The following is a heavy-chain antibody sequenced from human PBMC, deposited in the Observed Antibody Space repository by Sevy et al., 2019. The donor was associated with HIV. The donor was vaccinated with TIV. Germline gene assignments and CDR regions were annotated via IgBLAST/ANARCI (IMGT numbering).Heavy chain of an antibody. Sequence: GGSLRLSCAASGFTFSSYSMNWVRQAPGKGLEWVSYISSRSNNIYYADSVKGRFTISRDNAKNSLYLQMNSLRAEDTAVYYCARDRDRRDYFDYWGQGTLVTVSS. J-gene: IGHJ4*02. CDR3: ARDRDRRDYFDY. CDR1: GFTFSSYS. CDR2: ISSRSNNI. V-gene: IGHV3-48*01.